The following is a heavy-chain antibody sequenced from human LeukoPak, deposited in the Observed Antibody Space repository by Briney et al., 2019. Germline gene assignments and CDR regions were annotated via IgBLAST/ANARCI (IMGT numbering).Heavy chain of an antibody. Sequence: PGGSLRLSCAASGXTFSNYGMHWVRQAPGKGLEWVAVIWYDGSNKYYADSVKGRFTISRDNSKNTLYLQMNSLRAEDTAVYYCAGNYGPYYFDYWGQGTLVTVSS. V-gene: IGHV3-33*01. J-gene: IGHJ4*02. CDR2: IWYDGSNK. CDR1: GXTFSNYG. D-gene: IGHD3-10*01. CDR3: AGNYGPYYFDY.